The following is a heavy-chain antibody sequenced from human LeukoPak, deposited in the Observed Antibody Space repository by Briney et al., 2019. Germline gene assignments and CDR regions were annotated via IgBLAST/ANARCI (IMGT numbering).Heavy chain of an antibody. D-gene: IGHD2-21*02. CDR1: GYSLSSGYY. J-gene: IGHJ6*04. Sequence: SETLSLTCAVSGYSLSSGYYWGGRRQPPGKGGGGIGSIDHSGRTKYKRSTKRRVTISVDTSKPQFPLKLSSVTAADTAVYYCAGGDPSDMDVWGKGTTVTVST. V-gene: IGHV4-38-2*01. CDR3: AGGDPSDMDV. CDR2: IDHSGRT.